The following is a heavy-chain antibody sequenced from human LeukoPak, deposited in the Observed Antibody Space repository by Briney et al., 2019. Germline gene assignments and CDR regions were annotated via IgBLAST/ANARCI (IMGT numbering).Heavy chain of an antibody. CDR2: INHSGST. CDR1: GGSFSGYY. Sequence: PSETLSLTCAVYGGSFSGYYWSWIRQPPGKGLEWIGEINHSGSTNYNPSLKSRVTTSVDTSKNQFSLKLSSVTAADTAVYYCAREETYYYGSGSPSLYWGQGTLVTVSS. V-gene: IGHV4-34*01. D-gene: IGHD3-10*01. J-gene: IGHJ4*02. CDR3: AREETYYYGSGSPSLY.